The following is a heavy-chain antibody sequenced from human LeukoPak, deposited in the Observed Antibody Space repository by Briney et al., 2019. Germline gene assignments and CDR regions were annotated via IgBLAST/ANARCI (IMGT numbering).Heavy chain of an antibody. J-gene: IGHJ3*01. CDR3: TTPTAMTAPEAFDV. Sequence: GASVKVSCKASGYTFISYFIHWVRQAPGQGLEWMGGINPNGGNTTYAHKFRGRVTMTRDMSTSTVYMELSRLRSDDTAVYYCTTPTAMTAPEAFDVWGQGTMVTVSS. V-gene: IGHV1-46*01. D-gene: IGHD2-21*02. CDR2: INPNGGNT. CDR1: GYTFISYF.